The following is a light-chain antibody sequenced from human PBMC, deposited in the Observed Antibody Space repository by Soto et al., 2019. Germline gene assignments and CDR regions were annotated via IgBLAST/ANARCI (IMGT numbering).Light chain of an antibody. Sequence: DIVMTQSPDSLAVSLGDSAAINCKSSQSVLYSSNNKNYLAWYQQKPGQPPKLLIYWASTRESGVPDRFSGSGSGTDFTLTISSLQAEDVAVYYCQQYYSTPWTVGQGTKVDIK. J-gene: IGKJ1*01. CDR1: QSVLYSSNNKNY. CDR3: QQYYSTPWT. CDR2: WAS. V-gene: IGKV4-1*01.